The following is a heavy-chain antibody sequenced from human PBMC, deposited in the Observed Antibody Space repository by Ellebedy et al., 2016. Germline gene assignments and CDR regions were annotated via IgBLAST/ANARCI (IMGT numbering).Heavy chain of an antibody. Sequence: GGSLRLSXAASGFTFSSYSMNWVRQAPGKGLEWVSSISSSSSYIYYADSVKGRFTISRDNAKNSLYLQMNSLRAEDTAVYYCARGYDTTMGMYFDYWGQGTLVTVSS. CDR3: ARGYDTTMGMYFDY. CDR1: GFTFSSYS. J-gene: IGHJ4*02. D-gene: IGHD5-18*01. V-gene: IGHV3-21*01. CDR2: ISSSSSYI.